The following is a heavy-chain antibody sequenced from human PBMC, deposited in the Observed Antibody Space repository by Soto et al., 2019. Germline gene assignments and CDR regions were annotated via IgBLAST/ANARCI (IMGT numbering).Heavy chain of an antibody. D-gene: IGHD6-19*01. Sequence: QTTLKESGPTLVKPTQTLTLTCTVSGVSLSTPAVRVGWIRQPPGKALEWLAVIYWDDDRRYSPSLKSRLTITKDTSKNQVVLSMTTMDPVDTATYYCASGIAVPGTDYYAMDVWGQGTTVAVSS. CDR2: IYWDDDR. J-gene: IGHJ6*02. CDR1: GVSLSTPAVR. V-gene: IGHV2-5*02. CDR3: ASGIAVPGTDYYAMDV.